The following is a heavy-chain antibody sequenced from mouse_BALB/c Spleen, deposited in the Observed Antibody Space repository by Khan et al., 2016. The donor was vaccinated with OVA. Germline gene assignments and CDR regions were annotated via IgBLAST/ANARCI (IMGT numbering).Heavy chain of an antibody. D-gene: IGHD2-14*01. J-gene: IGHJ2*01. V-gene: IGHV9-2-1*01. CDR3: ARDRYDYFDY. Sequence: QIQLVQSGPELKQPGETVKISCKASGYTFTAYSMHWVKQAPGKGLKWMGWIITETGEPTYADDFKGWFAFSLETSASTAYSPTNNLKNEDTATYCCARDRYDYFDYWGQGTTLTVSS. CDR2: IITETGEP. CDR1: GYTFTAYS.